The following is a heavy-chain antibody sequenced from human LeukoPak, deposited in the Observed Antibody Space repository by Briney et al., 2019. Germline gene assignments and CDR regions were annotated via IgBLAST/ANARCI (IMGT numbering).Heavy chain of an antibody. CDR3: TRYSGSSSLPPYYYYMDV. D-gene: IGHD1-26*01. CDR2: IRSKANSYAT. CDR1: GFTFSGSA. Sequence: GGSLRLSCAASGFTFSGSAMHWVRQASGKGLEWVGRIRSKANSYATAYAASVKGGFTISRDDSKNTAYLQMNSLKTEDTAVYYCTRYSGSSSLPPYYYYMDVWGKGTTVTVSS. J-gene: IGHJ6*03. V-gene: IGHV3-73*01.